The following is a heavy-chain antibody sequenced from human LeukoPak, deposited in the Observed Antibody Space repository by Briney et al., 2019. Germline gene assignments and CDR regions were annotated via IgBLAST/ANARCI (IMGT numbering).Heavy chain of an antibody. Sequence: SETLSLTCTVSGGSISSGGYYWSWIRQHPGKGLEWIGYIYYSGSTYYNPSLKSRVTISVDTSKNQFSLKLSSVTAADTAVYYCARGDRSSQTSLFDYWGQGTLVTVSS. D-gene: IGHD6-13*01. J-gene: IGHJ4*02. CDR2: IYYSGST. CDR1: GGSISSGGYY. CDR3: ARGDRSSQTSLFDY. V-gene: IGHV4-31*03.